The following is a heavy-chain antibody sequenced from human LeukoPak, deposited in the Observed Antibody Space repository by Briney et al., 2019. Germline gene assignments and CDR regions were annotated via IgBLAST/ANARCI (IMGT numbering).Heavy chain of an antibody. D-gene: IGHD3-10*01. J-gene: IGHJ4*02. CDR1: GGTFSSYA. V-gene: IGHV1-69*04. Sequence: SVKVSCKASGGTFSSYAISWVRQAPGQGLEWMGRIIPILGIANYAQKFQGRVTITADKSMSTAYMELSSLRSEDTAVYYCARDYYGSGNVDYWGQGTLVTVSS. CDR2: IIPILGIA. CDR3: ARDYYGSGNVDY.